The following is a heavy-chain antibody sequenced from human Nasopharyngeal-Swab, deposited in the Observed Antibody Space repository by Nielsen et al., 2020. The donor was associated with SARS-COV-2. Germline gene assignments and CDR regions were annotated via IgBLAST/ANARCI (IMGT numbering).Heavy chain of an antibody. D-gene: IGHD2-15*01. Sequence: GESLKISCSASGCTFSSYWMQWVRQAPGKGLEWVARGNSDGSTKNHADSLQGRFSISRYNIKNEVYLQVSGLRGEDTAVYYCCSAGYYRIDYWGQGTLVTVSS. J-gene: IGHJ4*02. CDR1: GCTFSSYW. V-gene: IGHV3-74*01. CDR3: CSAGYYRIDY. CDR2: GNSDGSTK.